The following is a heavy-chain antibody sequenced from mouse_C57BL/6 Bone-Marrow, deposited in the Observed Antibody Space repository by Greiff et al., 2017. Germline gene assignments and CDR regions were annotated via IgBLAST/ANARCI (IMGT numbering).Heavy chain of an antibody. Sequence: QVQLQQPGAELVKPGASVKMSCKASGYTFTSYWITWVKQRPGQGLEWIGDIYPGSGSTNYNEKFKSKATLTVDTSSSTAYMQLSSLTSEDAAVYYCARYDTTVVDVWGTGTTVTVSS. D-gene: IGHD1-1*01. CDR1: GYTFTSYW. CDR2: IYPGSGST. V-gene: IGHV1-55*01. J-gene: IGHJ1*03. CDR3: ARYDTTVVDV.